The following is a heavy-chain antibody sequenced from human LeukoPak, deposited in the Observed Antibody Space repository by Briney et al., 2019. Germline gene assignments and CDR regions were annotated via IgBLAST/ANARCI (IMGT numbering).Heavy chain of an antibody. D-gene: IGHD1-1*01. V-gene: IGHV1-18*01. Sequence: VKVSCKTSGYTXXNYXISWVXXAPGQGLEWMGWITAYNGNRLYAQRFQGRITLTTDTSTSTSYMELRSLEYDDTAIYYCARDNDKVVDHWGQGTLVTVSS. CDR3: ARDNDKVVDH. J-gene: IGHJ4*01. CDR1: GYTXXNYX. CDR2: ITAYNGNR.